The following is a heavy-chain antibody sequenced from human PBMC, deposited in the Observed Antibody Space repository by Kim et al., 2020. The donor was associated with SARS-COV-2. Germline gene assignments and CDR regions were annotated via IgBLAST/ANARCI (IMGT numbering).Heavy chain of an antibody. CDR3: AKDQHGVPAPRMDV. V-gene: IGHV3-23*01. CDR1: GFTFSSYA. CDR2: ISGSGGST. Sequence: GGSLRLSCAASGFTFSSYAMSWVRQAPGKGLEWVSAISGSGGSTYYADSVKGRFTISRDNSKNTLYLQMNSLRAEDTAVYYCAKDQHGVPAPRMDVWGQGTTVTVSS. J-gene: IGHJ6*02. D-gene: IGHD2-2*01.